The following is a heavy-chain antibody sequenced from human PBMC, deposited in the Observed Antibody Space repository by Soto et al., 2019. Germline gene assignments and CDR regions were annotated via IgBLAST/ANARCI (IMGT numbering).Heavy chain of an antibody. D-gene: IGHD1-26*01. CDR2: VFYSRTT. CDR1: GGSISSYY. Sequence: SETLSLTCTVSGGSISSYYWSWIRQPPGKGLVWIGYVFYSRTTYYNPSLKSRVTMSVDTSKNQFSLKLTSVTAVDTAVYYCARREIQVPIDYWGQETRVTVSS. J-gene: IGHJ4*02. CDR3: ARREIQVPIDY. V-gene: IGHV4-59*12.